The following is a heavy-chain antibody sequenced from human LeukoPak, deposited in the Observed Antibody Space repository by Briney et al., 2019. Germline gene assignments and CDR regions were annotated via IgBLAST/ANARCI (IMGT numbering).Heavy chain of an antibody. V-gene: IGHV4-59*08. D-gene: IGHD6-13*01. CDR2: IYYSGST. J-gene: IGHJ4*02. CDR3: ARHGYSSSWYSSVGDY. Sequence: ASETLSLTCTVSGGSISSYYWSWIRQPPGKGLEWIGYIYYSGSTNYNPSLKSRVTISVDTSKNQFSLKLSSVTAADTAVYYCARHGYSSSWYSSVGDYWGQGTLVTVSS. CDR1: GGSISSYY.